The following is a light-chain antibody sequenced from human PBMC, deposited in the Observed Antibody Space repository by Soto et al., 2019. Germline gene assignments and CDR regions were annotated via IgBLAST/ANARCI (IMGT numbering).Light chain of an antibody. CDR3: AAWDDSQSGA. CDR2: NTN. V-gene: IGLV1-47*01. J-gene: IGLJ3*02. CDR1: SSNIGSNF. Sequence: QPVLTHPPSASGTPGQRVTISCFGSSSNIGSNFVYWYQQLPGTAPKLLIYNTNQRPSGVPDRFSGYKSGDSGSLVFSGLRSEDEADYYCAAWDDSQSGAFGGGNKLTVL.